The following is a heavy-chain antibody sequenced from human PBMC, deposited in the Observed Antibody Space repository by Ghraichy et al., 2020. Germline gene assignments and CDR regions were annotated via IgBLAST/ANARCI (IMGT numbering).Heavy chain of an antibody. V-gene: IGHV3-23*01. D-gene: IGHD3-10*01. CDR1: GFTFSSYA. J-gene: IGHJ5*02. CDR2: ISGSGGST. Sequence: GESPNISCGASGFTFSSYAMSWVRQAPGKGLEWVSAISGSGGSTYYADSVKGRFTISRDNSKNTLYMQMNSLRAEDTAVYYCAKEWGYGSGSYYGAWGQGTLVTVSS. CDR3: AKEWGYGSGSYYGA.